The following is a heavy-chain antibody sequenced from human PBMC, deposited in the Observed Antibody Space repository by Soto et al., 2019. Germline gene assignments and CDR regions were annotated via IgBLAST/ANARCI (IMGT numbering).Heavy chain of an antibody. CDR3: ARAVAAEPEPYFYFYY. J-gene: IGHJ4*02. CDR2: IIPIFGTA. D-gene: IGHD6-19*01. Sequence: QVQLVQSGAEVKKPGSSVKVSCKASGGTFSSYAISWVRQAPGQGLEWMGGIIPIFGTANYAQKFQGRVTITADESTSTAYMELSSLRSEDTAVYYCARAVAAEPEPYFYFYYWGQGTLVTVSS. CDR1: GGTFSSYA. V-gene: IGHV1-69*01.